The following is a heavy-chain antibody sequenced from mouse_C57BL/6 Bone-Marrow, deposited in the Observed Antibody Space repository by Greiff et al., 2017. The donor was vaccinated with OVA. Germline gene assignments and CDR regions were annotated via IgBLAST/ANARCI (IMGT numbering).Heavy chain of an antibody. J-gene: IGHJ4*01. V-gene: IGHV1-63*01. CDR1: GYTFTNYW. D-gene: IGHD2-2*01. CDR2: IYPGGGYT. Sequence: QVQLQQSGAELVRPGTSVKMSCKASGYTFTNYWIGWAKQRPGHGLEWIGDIYPGGGYTNYNEKFKGKATLTADKSSSTAYMQFSSLTSEDSAIDYCARWGYGYYYAMDYWGQGTSVTVSS. CDR3: ARWGYGYYYAMDY.